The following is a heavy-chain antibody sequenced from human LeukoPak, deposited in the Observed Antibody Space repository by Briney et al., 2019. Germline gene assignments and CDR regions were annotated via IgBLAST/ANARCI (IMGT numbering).Heavy chain of an antibody. CDR2: IIPIFGTA. J-gene: IGHJ4*02. CDR1: GGSFSSSV. CDR3: ASGSGYSLIDY. V-gene: IGHV1-69*05. Sequence: SVKVSCKASGGSFSSSVITWVRQAPGQGLEWMGGIIPIFGTANYAQKFQGRVTITTDESTSTAYMELSSLRSEDTAVYYCASGSGYSLIDYWGQGTLVTVSS. D-gene: IGHD3-22*01.